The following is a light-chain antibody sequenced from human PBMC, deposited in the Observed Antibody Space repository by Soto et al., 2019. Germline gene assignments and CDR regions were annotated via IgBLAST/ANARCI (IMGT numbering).Light chain of an antibody. V-gene: IGLV1-51*01. CDR1: SSNIGYNY. CDR3: GTWDASLNAGV. J-gene: IGLJ2*01. Sequence: QSVLTQPPSVSAAPGETVTISCSLSSSNIGYNYVSWYQHLPGTAPKLLIYDNNKRPSGIPDRFSGSKSGTSATLGIAGLQTGDEADYYCGTWDASLNAGVFGGGTKVTVL. CDR2: DNN.